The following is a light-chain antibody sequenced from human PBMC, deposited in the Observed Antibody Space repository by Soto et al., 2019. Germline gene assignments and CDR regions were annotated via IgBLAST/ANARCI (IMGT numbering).Light chain of an antibody. CDR1: ALAKQF. V-gene: IGLV3-25*02. CDR2: KDS. Sequence: SYELTQPPSVSVSPGQTARITCSGDALAKQFVYWYQQKPGQAPVLVIYKDSERPSGIPERFSGSSSGTTVTLTISGVLAEDEADYYCQSADDSGTFDYVFGTGTKVTVL. J-gene: IGLJ1*01. CDR3: QSADDSGTFDYV.